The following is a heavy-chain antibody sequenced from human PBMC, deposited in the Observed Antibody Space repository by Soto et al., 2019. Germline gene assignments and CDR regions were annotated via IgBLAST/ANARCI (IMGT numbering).Heavy chain of an antibody. CDR1: GGSISSYY. D-gene: IGHD5-18*01. Sequence: SETLSLTCTVSGGSISSYYWSWIRQPPGKGLEWIGYIYYSGSTNYNPSLKSRVTISVDTSKNQFSLKLSSVTAADTAVYYCARGGYGFLFDYWGQGTLVTVSS. J-gene: IGHJ4*02. CDR3: ARGGYGFLFDY. CDR2: IYYSGST. V-gene: IGHV4-59*01.